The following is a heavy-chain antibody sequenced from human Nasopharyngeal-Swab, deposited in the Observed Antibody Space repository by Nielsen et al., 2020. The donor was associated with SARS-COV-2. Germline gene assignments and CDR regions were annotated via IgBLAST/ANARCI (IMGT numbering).Heavy chain of an antibody. CDR1: GGSISSYY. D-gene: IGHD1-14*01. V-gene: IGHV4-59*13. CDR2: IYYSGST. Sequence: GSLRLSCTVSGGSISSYYWSWIRQPPGKGLEWIGYIYYSGSTNYNPSLKSRVTISVDTSKNQFSLKLSSVTAADTAVYYCARGDVTLTPPTFDHWGQGTLVTVSS. J-gene: IGHJ5*02. CDR3: ARGDVTLTPPTFDH.